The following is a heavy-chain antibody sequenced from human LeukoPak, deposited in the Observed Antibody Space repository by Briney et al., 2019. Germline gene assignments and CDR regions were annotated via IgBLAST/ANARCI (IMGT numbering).Heavy chain of an antibody. V-gene: IGHV4-59*01. D-gene: IGHD5-18*01. Sequence: SETLSLTCTVSGGSISSYYWSWIRQPPGKGLEWIGYIYYSGSTNYNPSLKSRVTISVDTSKNQFSLKLSSVTAADTAVYYCARGGYSYGLRNDAFDIWGQGTMVTVSS. CDR2: IYYSGST. CDR3: ARGGYSYGLRNDAFDI. J-gene: IGHJ3*02. CDR1: GGSISSYY.